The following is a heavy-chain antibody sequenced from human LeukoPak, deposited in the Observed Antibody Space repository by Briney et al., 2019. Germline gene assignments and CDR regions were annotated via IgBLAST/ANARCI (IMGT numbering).Heavy chain of an antibody. V-gene: IGHV3-21*01. CDR2: ITSSSSYI. CDR3: ARSSRELGGYAPWELMPPFDY. J-gene: IGHJ4*02. Sequence: GGSLRLSCAASGFTFSSYSMNWVRQAPGKGLQWVSSITSSSSYIYYADSVKGRFTISRDNAKNPLYLQMNSLRAEDTAVYYCARSSRELGGYAPWELMPPFDYWGQGTLVTVSS. CDR1: GFTFSSYS. D-gene: IGHD1-7*01.